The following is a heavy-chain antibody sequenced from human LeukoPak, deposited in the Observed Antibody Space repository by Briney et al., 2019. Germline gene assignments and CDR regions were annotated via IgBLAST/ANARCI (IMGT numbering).Heavy chain of an antibody. V-gene: IGHV1-2*06. CDR2: INPNSGGT. D-gene: IGHD1-7*01. CDR3: AREVGDWNYRFDY. Sequence: GASVKVSCKASGYTFTGYYMHWVRQAPGQGLEWMGRINPNSGGTNYAQKFQGRVTMTRDTSISTAYVELSRLRSDDTAVYYCAREVGDWNYRFDYWGQGTLVTVSS. CDR1: GYTFTGYY. J-gene: IGHJ4*02.